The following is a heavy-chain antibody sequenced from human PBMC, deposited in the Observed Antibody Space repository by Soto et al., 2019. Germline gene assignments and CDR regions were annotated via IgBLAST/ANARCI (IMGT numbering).Heavy chain of an antibody. Sequence: SVKVSCKASGGTFSSYTTSWVRQAPGQGLEWMGRIIPILGIANYAQKFQGRVTITADKSTSTAYMELSSLRSEDTAVYYCARFRTSGSDWYFDLWGRGTLVTVSS. J-gene: IGHJ2*01. CDR3: ARFRTSGSDWYFDL. V-gene: IGHV1-69*02. CDR1: GGTFSSYT. D-gene: IGHD6-19*01. CDR2: IIPILGIA.